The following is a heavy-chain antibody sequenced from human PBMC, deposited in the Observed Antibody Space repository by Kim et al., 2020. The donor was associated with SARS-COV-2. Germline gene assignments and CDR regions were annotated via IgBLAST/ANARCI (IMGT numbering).Heavy chain of an antibody. Sequence: SDGSTTTYADFVKGRFNISRDNAKNTLYLQMNSLRAEDKAVYYCTRHLVSCGQGILVTVSS. V-gene: IGHV3-74*01. CDR2: SDGSTT. D-gene: IGHD2-8*02. J-gene: IGHJ5*02. CDR3: TRHLVS.